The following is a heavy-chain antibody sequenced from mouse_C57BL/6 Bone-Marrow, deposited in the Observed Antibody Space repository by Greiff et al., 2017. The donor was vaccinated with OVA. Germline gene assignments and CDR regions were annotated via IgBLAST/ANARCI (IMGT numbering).Heavy chain of an antibody. J-gene: IGHJ1*03. D-gene: IGHD2-3*01. CDR2: IRLKSDNYAT. CDR1: GFTFSNYW. V-gene: IGHV6-3*01. Sequence: EVQLQESGGGLVQPGGSMKLSCVASGFTFSNYWMNWVRQSPEKGLEWVAQIRLKSDNYATHYAESVKGRFTISRDDSKSSVYLQMNNLRAEDTGIYYCTGGWPRYFDVWGTGTTVTVSS. CDR3: TGGWPRYFDV.